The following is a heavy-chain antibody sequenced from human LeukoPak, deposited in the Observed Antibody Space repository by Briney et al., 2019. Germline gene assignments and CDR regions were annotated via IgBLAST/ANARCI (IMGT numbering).Heavy chain of an antibody. CDR2: IKPDGSEK. CDR3: ARPIAAAGS. D-gene: IGHD6-13*01. Sequence: PGGSLRLPCAASGFTFSSYWMTWVRQAPGKGLEWVASIKPDGSEKYYVDSVKGRFTISRDNAKNSLYLQMNSLRAEDTAVYYCARPIAAAGSWGQGTLVTVSS. V-gene: IGHV3-7*03. CDR1: GFTFSSYW. J-gene: IGHJ4*02.